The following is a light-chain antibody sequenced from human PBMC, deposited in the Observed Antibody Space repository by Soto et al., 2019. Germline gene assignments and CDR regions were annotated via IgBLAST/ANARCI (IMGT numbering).Light chain of an antibody. V-gene: IGKV3-11*01. Sequence: EIVLTQSPATLSLSPGERATLSCRASQSVSSYLAWYQQKPGQAPRLLIYDASNRATGIPARFSGSGSGTALTLTITSLEPEDFAVYYCQQRSSWPPFTFGPGTKVDIK. CDR1: QSVSSY. CDR3: QQRSSWPPFT. CDR2: DAS. J-gene: IGKJ3*01.